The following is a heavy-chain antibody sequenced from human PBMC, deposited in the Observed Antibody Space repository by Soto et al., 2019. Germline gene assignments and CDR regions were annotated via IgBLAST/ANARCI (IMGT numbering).Heavy chain of an antibody. J-gene: IGHJ4*02. CDR1: GFTFSSYG. CDR2: IWYDGSNK. CDR3: AIVNSGGVEMATGLDY. D-gene: IGHD5-12*01. Sequence: QVQLVESGGGVVQPGRSLRLSCAASGFTFSSYGMHWVRQAPGKGLEWVAVIWYDGSNKYYADSVKGRFTISRDNSKNTLYLQMNSLRAEDTAVYYCAIVNSGGVEMATGLDYWGQGTLVTVSS. V-gene: IGHV3-33*01.